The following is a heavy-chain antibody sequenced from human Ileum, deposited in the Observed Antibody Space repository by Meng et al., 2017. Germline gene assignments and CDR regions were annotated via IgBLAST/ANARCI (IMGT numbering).Heavy chain of an antibody. CDR3: VGEVGPRDFDN. CDR2: ISFDGNYK. CDR1: GFTFSSHA. J-gene: IGHJ4*02. D-gene: IGHD1-26*01. Sequence: QGRVVEAGGGVAQPGRSLGVSWAASGFTFSSHAMHWVRQAPGKGLEWVALISFDGNYKDYPDSVKGRFTISRDNSKNTLYLQMSSLRVEDTAVYYCVGEVGPRDFDNWGQGILVTVSS. V-gene: IGHV3-30*15.